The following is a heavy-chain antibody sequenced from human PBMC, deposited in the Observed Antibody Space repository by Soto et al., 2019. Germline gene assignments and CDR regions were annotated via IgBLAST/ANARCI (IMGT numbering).Heavy chain of an antibody. CDR3: AREGKNYYYYMDV. CDR1: GGTFSSYT. Sequence: ASVKVSCKASGGTFSSYTISWVRQAPGQGLEWMGRIIPILGIANYAQKFQGRVTITADKSTSTAYMELSSLRSEDTAVYYCAREGKNYYYYMDVWGQGTTVPVSS. V-gene: IGHV1-69*04. J-gene: IGHJ6*03. CDR2: IIPILGIA. D-gene: IGHD3-10*01.